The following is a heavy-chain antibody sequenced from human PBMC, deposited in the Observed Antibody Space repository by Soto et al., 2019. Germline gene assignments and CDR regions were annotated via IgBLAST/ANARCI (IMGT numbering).Heavy chain of an antibody. CDR1: GGSVSSGSYY. Sequence: QVQLQESGPGLVKPSETLSLTCTVSGGSVSSGSYYWSWIRQPPGKGLEWIGYIYYSGSTNYNPSLKSRVTISVDTFKNQFSLKLSSVTAADTAVYYCARDTVLLWFGETYYFDYWGQGTLVTVSS. CDR2: IYYSGST. V-gene: IGHV4-61*01. D-gene: IGHD3-10*01. CDR3: ARDTVLLWFGETYYFDY. J-gene: IGHJ4*02.